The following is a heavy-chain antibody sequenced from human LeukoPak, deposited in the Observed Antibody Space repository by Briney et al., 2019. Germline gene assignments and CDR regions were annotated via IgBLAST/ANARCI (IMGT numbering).Heavy chain of an antibody. Sequence: ASVKVSCKASGYTFTGYYMHWVRQAPGQGLEWMGWISAYNGNTNYAQKLQGRVTMTTDTSTSTAYMELRSLRSDDTAVYYCARVRATEDHGMDVWGQGTTVTVSS. CDR2: ISAYNGNT. CDR3: ARVRATEDHGMDV. J-gene: IGHJ6*02. CDR1: GYTFTGYY. V-gene: IGHV1-18*04.